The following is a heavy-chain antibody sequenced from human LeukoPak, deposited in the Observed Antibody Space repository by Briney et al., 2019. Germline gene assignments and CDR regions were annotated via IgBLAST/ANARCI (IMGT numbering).Heavy chain of an antibody. Sequence: GGSLRLSCAASGFTFSSYSMNWVRQAPGKGLEWVSYISSSSSTIYYADSVKGQFTISRDNAKNSLYLQMNSLRAEDTAVYYCARDPVGYDYVWGSSYYFDYWGQGTLVTVSS. CDR1: GFTFSSYS. CDR3: ARDPVGYDYVWGSSYYFDY. CDR2: ISSSSSTI. J-gene: IGHJ4*02. D-gene: IGHD3-16*01. V-gene: IGHV3-48*01.